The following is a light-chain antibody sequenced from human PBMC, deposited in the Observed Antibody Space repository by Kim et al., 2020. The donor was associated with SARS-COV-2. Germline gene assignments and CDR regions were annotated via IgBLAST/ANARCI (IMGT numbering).Light chain of an antibody. CDR3: HQYNDWPPGDA. J-gene: IGKJ2*01. Sequence: EIVMTQSPATLSVSPGDTATLSCRASQSVSSNLAWYQLKPGRAPTLLIYGASTRATGIPARFSGRGSGTEFTLTITSLQSGDFALYYCHQYNDWPPGDAFGKGTKLEI. V-gene: IGKV3-15*01. CDR1: QSVSSN. CDR2: GAS.